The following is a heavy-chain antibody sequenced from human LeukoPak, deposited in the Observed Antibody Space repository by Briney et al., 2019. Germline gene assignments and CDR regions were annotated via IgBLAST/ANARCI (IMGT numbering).Heavy chain of an antibody. Sequence: GGSLRLSCAASGFTFSDYDMHWVRQATGKGLEWVSAIGTDGDTYYTGSVKGRFTISRENAKNSLYLQMNSLRAGDTAVYYCARVAKERVGGVYYFDYWGQGTLVTVSS. D-gene: IGHD1-1*01. CDR3: ARVAKERVGGVYYFDY. CDR2: IGTDGDT. J-gene: IGHJ4*02. V-gene: IGHV3-13*01. CDR1: GFTFSDYD.